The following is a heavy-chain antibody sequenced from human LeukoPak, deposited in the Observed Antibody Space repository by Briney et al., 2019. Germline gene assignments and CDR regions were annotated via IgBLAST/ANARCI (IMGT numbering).Heavy chain of an antibody. CDR2: INHSGST. CDR3: ARFRFRPLARFDP. J-gene: IGHJ5*02. Sequence: SETLSLTCTVSGGSFSGYYWSWIRQPPGKGLEWIGEINHSGSTNYNPSLRSRVTISVDTSKNQFSLKLSSVTAADTAVYYCARFRFRPLARFDPWGQGTLVTVSS. D-gene: IGHD3-16*01. CDR1: GGSFSGYY. V-gene: IGHV4-34*01.